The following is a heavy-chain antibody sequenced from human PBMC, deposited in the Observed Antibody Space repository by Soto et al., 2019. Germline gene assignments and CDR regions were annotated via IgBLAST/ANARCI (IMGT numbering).Heavy chain of an antibody. CDR3: ARVGRVGVWYFDL. Sequence: SETLSLTCTVSGGSISSYYWSWIRQPPGKGLEWIGYIYYSGSTNYNPSLKSRVTISVDTSKNQFSLKLSSVTAADTAVYYCARVGRVGVWYFDLWGRGSLVTVSA. CDR2: IYYSGST. D-gene: IGHD3-10*01. J-gene: IGHJ2*01. CDR1: GGSISSYY. V-gene: IGHV4-59*01.